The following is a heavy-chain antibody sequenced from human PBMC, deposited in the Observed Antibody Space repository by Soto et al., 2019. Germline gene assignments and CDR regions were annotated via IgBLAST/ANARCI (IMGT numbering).Heavy chain of an antibody. CDR3: ARDAFAFWSRYYMDYGMDV. J-gene: IGHJ6*02. Sequence: ASVKVSCKASGYTFTSYGISWVRQAPGQGLEWMGWISAYNGNTNYAQKLQGRVTMTTDTSTSTAYMELRSLRSDDTAVYYCARDAFAFWSRYYMDYGMDVWGQGTTVTV. CDR1: GYTFTSYG. CDR2: ISAYNGNT. D-gene: IGHD3-3*01. V-gene: IGHV1-18*04.